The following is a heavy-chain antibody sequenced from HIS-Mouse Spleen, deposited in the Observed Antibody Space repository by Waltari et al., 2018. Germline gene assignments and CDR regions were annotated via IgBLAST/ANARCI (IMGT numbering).Heavy chain of an antibody. Sequence: QLQLQESGPGLVKPSETLSLPCTVSCGSLSSISSYWGWIRQPPGKGLEWIGSIYYSGSTYYNPSLKSRVTISVDTSKNQFSLKLSSVTAADTAVYYCAREIPYSSSWYDWYFDLWGRGTLVTVSS. D-gene: IGHD6-13*01. CDR3: AREIPYSSSWYDWYFDL. J-gene: IGHJ2*01. V-gene: IGHV4-39*07. CDR1: CGSLSSISSY. CDR2: IYYSGST.